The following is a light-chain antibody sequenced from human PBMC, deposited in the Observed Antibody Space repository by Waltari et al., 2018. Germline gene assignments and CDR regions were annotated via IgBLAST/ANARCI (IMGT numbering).Light chain of an antibody. J-gene: IGLJ3*02. CDR1: NSDVGDYNY. Sequence: QSALTQPSSVSGSPGQSITISCTGTNSDVGDYNYVSWYHQRPGEGTTLVIYEVNNLPSGVPVRCSGSKSGHTASLSISDLQAEDEGDYYCSSYRAGSTLVFGGGTKVTVL. CDR3: SSYRAGSTLV. V-gene: IGLV2-14*01. CDR2: EVN.